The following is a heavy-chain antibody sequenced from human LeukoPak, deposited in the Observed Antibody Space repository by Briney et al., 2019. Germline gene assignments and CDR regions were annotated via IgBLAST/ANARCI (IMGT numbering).Heavy chain of an antibody. CDR2: IYYSGST. J-gene: IGHJ4*02. D-gene: IGHD3-10*01. Sequence: PSETLSLTCTVSGGSISSGDYYWSWIRQHPGKGLEWIGYIYYSGSTYYNPSLKSRITISVDTSQNQFSLKLSSVTAADTAVYFCARDGAASYRFDYWGQGTLVTVSS. V-gene: IGHV4-31*03. CDR1: GGSISSGDYY. CDR3: ARDGAASYRFDY.